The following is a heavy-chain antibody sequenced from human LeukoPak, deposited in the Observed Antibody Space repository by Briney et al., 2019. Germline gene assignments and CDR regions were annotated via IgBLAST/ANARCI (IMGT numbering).Heavy chain of an antibody. CDR1: GFTFKDYG. Sequence: GGALRLTCAVTGFTFKDYGMHWVRQPPGKGLEWVSSINWNGGGTDYADSVKGRFTISRDNAKNSLYLQLSSLRPEDTALYYCAKHMRSTNTYSFFGLDVWGQGTTVTVSS. CDR2: INWNGGGT. CDR3: AKHMRSTNTYSFFGLDV. V-gene: IGHV3-9*01. J-gene: IGHJ6*02. D-gene: IGHD1-26*01.